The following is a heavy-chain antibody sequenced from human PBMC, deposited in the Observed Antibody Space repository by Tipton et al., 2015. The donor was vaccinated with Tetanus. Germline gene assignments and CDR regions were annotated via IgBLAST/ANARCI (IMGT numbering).Heavy chain of an antibody. J-gene: IGHJ4*02. D-gene: IGHD2-15*01. CDR1: GFIFSSYG. Sequence: PRLSCAASGFIFSSYGIHWVRQAPGKGLEWVAVSWYDGTDKYYADSVKGRFTISRDNSKNTLYLQMNSLRAEDTALYYCAREADCSGGSCFSGDFDTWGQGTQVTVSS. CDR2: SWYDGTDK. CDR3: AREADCSGGSCFSGDFDT. V-gene: IGHV3-33*01.